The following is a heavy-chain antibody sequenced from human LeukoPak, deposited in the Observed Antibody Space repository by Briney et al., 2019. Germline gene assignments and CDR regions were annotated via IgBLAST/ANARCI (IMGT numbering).Heavy chain of an antibody. D-gene: IGHD3-22*01. CDR1: GYTFTSYA. CDR3: ARAGRRITMIVVVITFDY. J-gene: IGHJ4*02. V-gene: IGHV1-3*01. Sequence: ASVKVSCKASGYTFTSYAMHWVRQAPGQRLEWMGWINAGNGNTKYSQKFQGRVTITRDTSASTAYMELSSLRSEDTAVYYCARAGRRITMIVVVITFDYWGQGTLVTVSS. CDR2: INAGNGNT.